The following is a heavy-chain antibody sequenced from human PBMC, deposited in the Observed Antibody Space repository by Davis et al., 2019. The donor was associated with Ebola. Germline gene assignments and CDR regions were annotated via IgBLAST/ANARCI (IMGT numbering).Heavy chain of an antibody. Sequence: SETLSLTCTVSGGSIRSYFWSWIRQPPGKELEWIGYMYYGGSTTYNPSLTSRVAISMDTSTNQFSLKLNSVTAAGTAVYYCASGVAGGAKGAFDYWGPGTLVTVSS. V-gene: IGHV4-59*08. CDR1: GGSIRSYF. D-gene: IGHD4/OR15-4a*01. CDR3: ASGVAGGAKGAFDY. J-gene: IGHJ4*02. CDR2: MYYGGST.